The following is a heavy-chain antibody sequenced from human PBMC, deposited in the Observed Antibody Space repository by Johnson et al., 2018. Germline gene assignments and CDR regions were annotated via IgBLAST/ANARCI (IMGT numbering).Heavy chain of an antibody. J-gene: IGHJ6*02. D-gene: IGHD3-3*01. V-gene: IGHV3-30*18. CDR1: GFTFSSYG. CDR3: AKGGLRFLEWLSYYYYYGMDV. CDR2: ISYDGSNK. Sequence: QVQPLESGGGVVQHGRSXRPSCAASGFTFSSYGMHWVRQAPGTGLEWVAVISYDGSNKYYAASATGRFPISRDNSKKQLYLQINSLRAEDTAVYYCAKGGLRFLEWLSYYYYYGMDVWGQGTTVTVSS.